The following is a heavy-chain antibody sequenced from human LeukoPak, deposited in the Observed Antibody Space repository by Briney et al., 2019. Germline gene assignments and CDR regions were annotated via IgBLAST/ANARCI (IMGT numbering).Heavy chain of an antibody. CDR2: ISGSIRGDGIT. J-gene: IGHJ3*02. CDR3: AKGKINHDGAFDI. D-gene: IGHD3-16*01. V-gene: IGHV3-23*01. CDR1: RFSFASYG. Sequence: GSLRLSCVASRFSFASYGMSWVRQVPGKGLEWVSDISGSIRGDGITNYADSVKGRFTISRDNSKKTLYLQMNSLRAEDTAVYYCAKGKINHDGAFDIWGQGTMVTVSS.